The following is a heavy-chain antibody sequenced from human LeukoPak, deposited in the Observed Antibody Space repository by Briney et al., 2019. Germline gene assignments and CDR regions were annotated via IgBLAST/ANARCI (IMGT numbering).Heavy chain of an antibody. J-gene: IGHJ5*02. CDR1: GFTFSSYC. CDR2: ISYDGSNK. Sequence: PGRSLRLSCTASGFTFSSYCMHWVRQAPGKGLEWVALISYDGSNKNHADSVKGRFTISRGNSKNTLYLQMSSLRAEDPAVYYCAKEGATVRDPGASWGQGTLVTVSS. V-gene: IGHV3-30*18. D-gene: IGHD4-17*01. CDR3: AKEGATVRDPGAS.